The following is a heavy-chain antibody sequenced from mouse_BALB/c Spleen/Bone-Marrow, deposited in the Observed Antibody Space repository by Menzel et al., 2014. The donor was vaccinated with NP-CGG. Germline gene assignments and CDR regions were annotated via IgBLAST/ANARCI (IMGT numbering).Heavy chain of an antibody. V-gene: IGHV1S81*02. CDR1: GYTFTSYY. Sequence: QVQLQQSGAELVKPGASVKLSCKASGYTFTSYYMYWVKQRPGQGLEWIGEINPSNGGTNFNEKFKSKATLTVDKSSSTAYMQLSSLTSEDSAVYYCTREGGSPFAYWGQGTLVTASA. J-gene: IGHJ3*01. CDR3: TREGGSPFAY. CDR2: INPSNGGT. D-gene: IGHD1-1*02.